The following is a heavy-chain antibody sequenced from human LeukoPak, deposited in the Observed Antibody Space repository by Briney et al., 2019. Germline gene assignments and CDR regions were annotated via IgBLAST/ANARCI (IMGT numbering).Heavy chain of an antibody. CDR3: ARIALYDDTAFYSGYYYYSSPMDV. D-gene: IGHD3-9*01. CDR1: GFTLNTYS. J-gene: IGHJ6*02. Sequence: GGSLRLSCAASGFTLNTYSMNWVRQAPGKGLEWVSSISSTGSDMYYVDSVEGRFTISRDNAKNSLFLQVNSLRAEDTAVYYCARIALYDDTAFYSGYYYYSSPMDVWGQGTTVTVSS. CDR2: ISSTGSDM. V-gene: IGHV3-21*01.